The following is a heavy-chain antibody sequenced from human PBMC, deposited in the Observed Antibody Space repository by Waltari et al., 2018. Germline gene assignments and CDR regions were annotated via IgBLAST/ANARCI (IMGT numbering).Heavy chain of an antibody. J-gene: IGHJ5*02. CDR3: ARPRGSGWKDWFDP. CDR1: GFTFSSHW. Sequence: EVQLVESGGGLVQPGGSLRLSCAASGFTFSSHWMSWVRQAPGKGLEWVANIKQDGSEKYYVDSVKGRFTISRDNAKNSLYLQMNSLRAEDTAVYYCARPRGSGWKDWFDPWGQGTLVTVSS. CDR2: IKQDGSEK. V-gene: IGHV3-7*01. D-gene: IGHD6-19*01.